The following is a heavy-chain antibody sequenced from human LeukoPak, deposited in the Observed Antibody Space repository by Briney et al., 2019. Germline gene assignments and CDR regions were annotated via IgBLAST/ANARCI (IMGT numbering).Heavy chain of an antibody. Sequence: SETLSLTCTVSGGSISSYYWSWIRQPPGEGLEWIGYIYYSGSTNYNPSLKSRVTISADTSKNQFSLKLSSVTAADTAVYYCARAPAPYDFWSGYYSSWFDPWGQGTLVTVSS. V-gene: IGHV4-59*01. D-gene: IGHD3-3*01. CDR2: IYYSGST. CDR3: ARAPAPYDFWSGYYSSWFDP. J-gene: IGHJ5*02. CDR1: GGSISSYY.